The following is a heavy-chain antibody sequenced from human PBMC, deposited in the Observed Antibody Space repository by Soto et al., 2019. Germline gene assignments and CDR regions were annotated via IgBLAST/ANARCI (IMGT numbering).Heavy chain of an antibody. J-gene: IGHJ5*02. CDR3: ARGRGYDFWSGYHRYNWFDP. Sequence: SSETLSLTCAVSGYSISDDYYWGWIRQPPGKGLEWIGSIYQSGSTYYNPSLKSRVTISVDTSKNQFSLKLSSVTAADTAVYYCARGRGYDFWSGYHRYNWFDPWGQGTLVTVSS. CDR2: IYQSGST. CDR1: GYSISDDYY. V-gene: IGHV4-38-2*01. D-gene: IGHD3-3*01.